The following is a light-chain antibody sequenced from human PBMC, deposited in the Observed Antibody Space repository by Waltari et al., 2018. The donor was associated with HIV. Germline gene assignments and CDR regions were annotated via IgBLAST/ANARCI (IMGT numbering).Light chain of an antibody. CDR1: SSDVGSYNR. CDR3: SSYTSSTVV. CDR2: EVN. J-gene: IGLJ2*01. V-gene: IGLV2-18*02. Sequence: QSALTPPPSVSGSPGQSVTISCRGTSSDVGSYNRVSWYQQPPGPAPQLIIYEVNNRPSGVPDRFSGSKSGNTASLTISGLQAEDEADYYCSSYTSSTVVFGGGTKLTVL.